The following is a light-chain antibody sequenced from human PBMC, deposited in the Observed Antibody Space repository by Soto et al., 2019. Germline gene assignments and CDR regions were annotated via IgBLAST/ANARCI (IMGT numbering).Light chain of an antibody. V-gene: IGLV2-23*02. CDR2: EVT. J-gene: IGLJ3*02. CDR3: CSYAGSYTWV. Sequence: HSVLTQPASVSGSPGQSITISCTGTSSDVGSRNLVSWYQQHPGKAPKLIIYEVTKWPSGVSNRFSGSKSGNTASLTIFGLQAEDEADYYCCSYAGSYTWVFGGGTKVTVL. CDR1: SSDVGSRNL.